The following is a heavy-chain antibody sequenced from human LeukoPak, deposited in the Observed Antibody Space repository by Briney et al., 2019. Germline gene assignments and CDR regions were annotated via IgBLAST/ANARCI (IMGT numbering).Heavy chain of an antibody. CDR3: AAYSSGWSPRTYYFDY. CDR1: GFTFSSYA. Sequence: GGSLRLSCAASGFTFSSYAMSWVRQAPGKGLEWVSAISGSGGSTYYADSVKGRFTTSRDNSKNTLYLQMNSLRAEDTAVYYCAAYSSGWSPRTYYFDYWGQGTLVTVSS. CDR2: ISGSGGST. D-gene: IGHD6-19*01. V-gene: IGHV3-23*01. J-gene: IGHJ4*02.